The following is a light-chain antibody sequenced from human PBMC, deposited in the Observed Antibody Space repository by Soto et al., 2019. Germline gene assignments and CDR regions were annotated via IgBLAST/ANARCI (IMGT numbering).Light chain of an antibody. CDR3: QQYYSTPA. V-gene: IGKV4-1*01. CDR1: QRVLYSSNNKNS. CDR2: WAS. Sequence: DIVMTQSPDSLSVSLGATATINCKSSQRVLYSSNNKNSVSWYQQKPGQPPKLLIYWASTRESGVPDRFSGSWSGTDFTLTISRPQAEDVAVYYCQQYYSTPAFGQGSKVEIK. J-gene: IGKJ1*01.